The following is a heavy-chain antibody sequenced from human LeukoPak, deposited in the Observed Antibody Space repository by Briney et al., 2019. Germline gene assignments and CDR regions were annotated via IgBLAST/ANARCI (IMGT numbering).Heavy chain of an antibody. D-gene: IGHD2-21*01. CDR3: SYDHFDY. J-gene: IGHJ4*02. CDR1: GFTSSSFY. V-gene: IGHV3-74*01. Sequence: PGGSLRLSCAASGFTSSSFYMEWVRQAPGKGLEWVSRIKGDGSQTTYADSVKGRFTISRDNPKNTLYLQMNYLRVEDTAVYYCSYDHFDYWSRGTLVTVSS. CDR2: IKGDGSQT.